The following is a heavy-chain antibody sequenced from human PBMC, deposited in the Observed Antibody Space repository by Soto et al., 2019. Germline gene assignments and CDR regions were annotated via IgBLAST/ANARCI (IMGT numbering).Heavy chain of an antibody. J-gene: IGHJ4*02. V-gene: IGHV3-74*01. CDR1: GFTFSTYW. Sequence: EVQLVESGGVLVQPGGSLRLSCAASGFTFSTYWMHWVRQAPGKGLVWVSRINGAGSDTVYTDFVKGRFTSSRDNAKNTLYLQMNSLRAEDTAVYYCTRSITGFSYADSWGRGTLVTVSS. CDR3: TRSITGFSYADS. D-gene: IGHD2-2*01. CDR2: INGAGSDT.